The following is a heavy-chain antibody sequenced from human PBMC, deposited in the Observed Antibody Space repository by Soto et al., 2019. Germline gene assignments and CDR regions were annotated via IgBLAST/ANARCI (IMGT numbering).Heavy chain of an antibody. Sequence: EVLLLEAGGGLGQPGGSLRLACAVSGCTFKEYGMNCVRQAPGKGLEWVATISATGRSTFYADSVGGRFTISSENSKNTLLLQMNRPGAEDPGVFYCAKRGPGSKYQVLGVMDVWGHGTTVTVSS. V-gene: IGHV3-23*01. CDR2: ISATGRST. J-gene: IGHJ6*02. CDR1: GCTFKEYG. CDR3: AKRGPGSKYQVLGVMDV. D-gene: IGHD2-2*01.